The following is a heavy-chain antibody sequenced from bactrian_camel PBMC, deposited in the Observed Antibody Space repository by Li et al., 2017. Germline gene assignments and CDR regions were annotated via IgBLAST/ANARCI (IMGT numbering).Heavy chain of an antibody. Sequence: VQLVESGGGSVQAGGSLRLSCVVSGYAYSDGYCLGWFRQAPGKEREGVAQMYSGESSTYYADSVKGRFTISHDNARRTLYLQMNSLKPEDTAMYYCASGLYDYNYWGQGTQVTVS. CDR2: MYSGESST. V-gene: IGHV3S59*01. D-gene: IGHD5*01. J-gene: IGHJ4*01. CDR3: ASGLYDYNY. CDR1: GYAYSDGYC.